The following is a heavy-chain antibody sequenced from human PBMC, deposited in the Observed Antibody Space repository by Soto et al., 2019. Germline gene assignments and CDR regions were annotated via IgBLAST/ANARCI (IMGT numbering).Heavy chain of an antibody. J-gene: IGHJ5*02. CDR3: ARDKTGIADGHRNLFDP. CDR1: ARTFSSYP. CDR2: IIPIFGTA. V-gene: IGHV1-69*13. D-gene: IGHD6-13*01. Sequence: GASVQVSCKASARTFSSYPISWVRQAPGQGLEWMGGIIPIFGTANYAQKFQGRVTINADESTSTAYMELSSLRSEDTAVYYCARDKTGIADGHRNLFDPWGQGTLVTVSS.